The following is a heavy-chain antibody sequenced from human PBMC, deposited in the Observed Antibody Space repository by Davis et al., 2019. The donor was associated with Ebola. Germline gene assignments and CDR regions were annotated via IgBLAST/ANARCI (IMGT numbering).Heavy chain of an antibody. Sequence: GGSLRLSCEVSGFTFSSYEMNWVRQAPGKGLEWVSYISSSGSTIYYADSVKGRFTISRDNAKNSLYLQMNSLRAEDTAVYYCARGAVGYNGSYYRYFDYWGQGTLVTVSS. CDR2: ISSSGSTI. V-gene: IGHV3-48*03. J-gene: IGHJ4*02. CDR1: GFTFSSYE. CDR3: ARGAVGYNGSYYRYFDY. D-gene: IGHD1-26*01.